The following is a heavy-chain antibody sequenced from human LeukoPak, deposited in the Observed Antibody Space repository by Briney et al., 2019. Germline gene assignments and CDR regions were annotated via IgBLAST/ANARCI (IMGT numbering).Heavy chain of an antibody. Sequence: PGGSLRLSCAASGFTFSSYGMHWVRQAPGKGLEWVAFIRYDGSNKYYADSVKGRFTISRDNSKNTLYLQMNSLRTEDTAVYYCANSWYMVRGVPFDYWGQGTLVTVSS. CDR3: ANSWYMVRGVPFDY. V-gene: IGHV3-30*02. CDR1: GFTFSSYG. D-gene: IGHD3-10*01. J-gene: IGHJ4*02. CDR2: IRYDGSNK.